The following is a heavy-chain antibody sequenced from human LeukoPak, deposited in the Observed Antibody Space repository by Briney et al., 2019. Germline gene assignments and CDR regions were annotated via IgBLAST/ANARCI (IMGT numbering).Heavy chain of an antibody. CDR1: TVSGYT. D-gene: IGHD6-13*01. Sequence: TVSGYTIDFGGHRTMKRKKYVSAISSNGGSTYYADSVKGRFTISRDNSKNTLYLQMSSLRAEDTAVYYCVKSYSSSWYPFDYWGQGTLVTVSS. V-gene: IGHV3-64D*09. CDR3: VKSYSSSWYPFDY. CDR2: ISSNGGST. J-gene: IGHJ4*02.